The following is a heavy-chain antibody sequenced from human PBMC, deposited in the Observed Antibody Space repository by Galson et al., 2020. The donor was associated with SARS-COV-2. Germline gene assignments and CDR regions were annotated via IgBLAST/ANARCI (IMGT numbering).Heavy chain of an antibody. Sequence: GGSLRLSCSASGFTFSSYAMHWVRQAPGKGLEYVSAISSNGGSTYYADSVKGRFTISRDNSKNTLYLQMSSLRAEDTAAYYCVKGYYYDSSGYYSFAFDIWGQGTMVTVSS. D-gene: IGHD3-22*01. V-gene: IGHV3-64D*06. J-gene: IGHJ3*02. CDR1: GFTFSSYA. CDR3: VKGYYYDSSGYYSFAFDI. CDR2: ISSNGGST.